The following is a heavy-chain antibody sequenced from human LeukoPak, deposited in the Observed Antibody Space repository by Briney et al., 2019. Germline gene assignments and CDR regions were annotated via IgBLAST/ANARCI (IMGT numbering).Heavy chain of an antibody. CDR2: ISDSGLTT. CDR1: GFTFRNFG. CDR3: TKAPLMSCTGAFCYPFDS. J-gene: IGHJ4*02. Sequence: GGTLRLSCAASGFTFRNFGMTWVRQVPGKGLEWVSTISDSGLTTHYADSVKGRFTVSRDNSRNTLYLQMNNLRIEDSAVYYCTKAPLMSCTGAFCYPFDSWGQGVLVTVSS. D-gene: IGHD2-8*02. V-gene: IGHV3-23*01.